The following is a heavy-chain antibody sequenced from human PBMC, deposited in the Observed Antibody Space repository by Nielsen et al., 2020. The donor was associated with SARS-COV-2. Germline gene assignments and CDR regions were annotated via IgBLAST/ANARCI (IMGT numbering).Heavy chain of an antibody. CDR1: GFTFSSYW. CDR2: IKQDGSEK. Sequence: GGSLRLSCAASGFTFSSYWMSWVRQAPGKGLEWVANIKQDGSEKYYVDSVKGRFTISRDNAKNSLYLQMNSLRAEGTAVYYCARVSFGVVIIFRSSWFDPWGQGTLVTVSS. D-gene: IGHD3-3*01. J-gene: IGHJ5*02. V-gene: IGHV3-7*01. CDR3: ARVSFGVVIIFRSSWFDP.